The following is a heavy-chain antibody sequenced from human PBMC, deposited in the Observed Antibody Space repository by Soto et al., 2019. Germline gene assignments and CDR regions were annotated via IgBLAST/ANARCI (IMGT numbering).Heavy chain of an antibody. Sequence: PSLTISVTSAVEEGPCGGYYWRRIRQPPGKGLEWIGEINHSGSTNYNPSLKSRVTISVDTSKNQFSLKLTSVTAADTAVYYCVTFEERSPSGPQADFWGQGTLVTVSS. V-gene: IGHV4-34*01. CDR3: VTFEERSPSGPQADF. CDR1: EGPCGGYY. CDR2: INHSGST. D-gene: IGHD3-10*01. J-gene: IGHJ4*02.